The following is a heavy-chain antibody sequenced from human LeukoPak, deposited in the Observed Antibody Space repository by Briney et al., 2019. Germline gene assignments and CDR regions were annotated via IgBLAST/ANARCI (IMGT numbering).Heavy chain of an antibody. CDR1: GGSISSGGYS. CDR2: IYHSGST. Sequence: SETLSLTCAVSGGSISSGGYSWSWIQQPPGKGLEWIGYIYHSGSTYYNPSLKSRVTISVDRSKNQFSLKLSSVTAADTAVYYCARTSVARYHYGMDVWGQGTTVIVSS. CDR3: ARTSVARYHYGMDV. V-gene: IGHV4-30-2*01. J-gene: IGHJ6*02. D-gene: IGHD2-2*01.